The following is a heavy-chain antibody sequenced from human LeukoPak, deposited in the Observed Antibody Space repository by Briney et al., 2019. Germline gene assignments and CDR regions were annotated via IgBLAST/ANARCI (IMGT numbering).Heavy chain of an antibody. Sequence: SETLSLTCTASCLSISISSYYWGWIRQPPGKGLECIGRIYYSGSTYYNPPLKSRITISLYTSKNPFSLKVNSVPAADTAVYYCAREGRMFGSGSYSKSLGYWGQAILVTVSS. CDR1: CLSISISSYY. D-gene: IGHD3-10*01. CDR2: IYYSGST. V-gene: IGHV4-39*07. CDR3: AREGRMFGSGSYSKSLGY. J-gene: IGHJ4*02.